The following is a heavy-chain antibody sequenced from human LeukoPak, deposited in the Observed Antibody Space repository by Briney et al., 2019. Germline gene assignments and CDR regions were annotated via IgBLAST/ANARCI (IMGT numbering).Heavy chain of an antibody. J-gene: IGHJ6*02. D-gene: IGHD6-19*01. CDR1: GGTFSSYA. V-gene: IGHV1-69*04. CDR3: ARAGIAVAGIGGYYGMDV. Sequence: GSSVKVSCKASGGTFSSYAISWVRQAPGQGLEWMGRIIPILGIANYAQNFQGRVTTTADKSTSTAYMELSILRSEDTAVYYCARAGIAVAGIGGYYGMDVWGQGTTVTVSS. CDR2: IIPILGIA.